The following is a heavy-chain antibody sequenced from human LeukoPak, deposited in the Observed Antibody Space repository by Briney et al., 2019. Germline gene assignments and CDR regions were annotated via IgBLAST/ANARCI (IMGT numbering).Heavy chain of an antibody. D-gene: IGHD3-22*01. J-gene: IGHJ4*02. CDR1: GGTFSSYA. V-gene: IGHV1-69*13. Sequence: GASVKVSCKASGGTFSSYAISWVRQAPGQGLEWMGGIIPIFGTANYAQKFQGRVAITADESTSTAYMELSSLRSEDTAVYYCARGGATYYYDSSGSLWGQGTLVTVSS. CDR2: IIPIFGTA. CDR3: ARGGATYYYDSSGSL.